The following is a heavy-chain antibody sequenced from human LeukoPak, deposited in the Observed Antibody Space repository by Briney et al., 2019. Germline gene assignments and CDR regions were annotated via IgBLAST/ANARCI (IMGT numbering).Heavy chain of an antibody. CDR3: ASRGERGYSGYAY. D-gene: IGHD5-12*01. J-gene: IGHJ4*02. Sequence: GGSLRLSCAASGFTFSSYWMHWVRQAPGNGLVWVSRINSDGTSTNYADSVKGRFTISRDNAKNTLYLQLNSLRAEDTAVYYCASRGERGYSGYAYWGQGTLVTVSS. V-gene: IGHV3-74*01. CDR1: GFTFSSYW. CDR2: INSDGTST.